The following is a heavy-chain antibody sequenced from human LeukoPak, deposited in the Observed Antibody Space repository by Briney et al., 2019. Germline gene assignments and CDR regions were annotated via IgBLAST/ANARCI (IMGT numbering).Heavy chain of an antibody. Sequence: SETLSLTCAVSGYSISSGYYWGWTRQPPGKGLEWIGSIYHSGSTYYNPSLKSRVTISVDTSKNQFSLKLSSVTAADTAVYYCARLGWGYYDPLGVDYWGQGTLVTVSS. CDR1: GYSISSGYY. D-gene: IGHD3-3*01. CDR2: IYHSGST. J-gene: IGHJ4*02. V-gene: IGHV4-38-2*01. CDR3: ARLGWGYYDPLGVDY.